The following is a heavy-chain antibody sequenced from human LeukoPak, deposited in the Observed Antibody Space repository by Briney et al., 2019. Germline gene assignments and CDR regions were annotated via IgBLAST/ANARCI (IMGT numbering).Heavy chain of an antibody. Sequence: GGSLRLSCAASGFTFSSYSMNWVRQAPGKGLEWVSSISSSSSYIYYADSVKGRFTISRDNSKNTLYLQMNSLRAEDTAVYYCARNQGSGWFGYWGQGTLVTVSS. CDR3: ARNQGSGWFGY. D-gene: IGHD6-19*01. CDR2: ISSSSSYI. V-gene: IGHV3-21*04. J-gene: IGHJ4*02. CDR1: GFTFSSYS.